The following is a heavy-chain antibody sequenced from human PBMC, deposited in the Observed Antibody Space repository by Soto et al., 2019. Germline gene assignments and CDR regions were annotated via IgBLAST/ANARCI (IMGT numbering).Heavy chain of an antibody. J-gene: IGHJ3*02. D-gene: IGHD3-22*01. V-gene: IGHV4-31*03. CDR3: ARVLWGDSSGPGAFDI. CDR1: GGSISSGGYY. CDR2: IYYSGST. Sequence: QVQLQESGPGLVKPSQTLSLTCTVSGGSISSGGYYWSWIRQHPGKGLEWIGYIYYSGSTYYNPALKSRVTISVDTSKNQFALKLISVTAADTALYYCARVLWGDSSGPGAFDIWGEGTMVTVSS.